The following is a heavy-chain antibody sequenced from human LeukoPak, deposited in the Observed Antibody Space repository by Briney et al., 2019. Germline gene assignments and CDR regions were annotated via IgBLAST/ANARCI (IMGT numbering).Heavy chain of an antibody. CDR1: GFPFSSYG. V-gene: IGHV3-30*02. CDR2: LRYDGSNK. J-gene: IGHJ3*02. Sequence: PGGSLRLSCAASGFPFSSYGMHWVRQAPGKGLEWVAFLRYDGSNKYYADSVKGRFTISRDNSKNTLYLQMNSLRAEDTAVYYCAKDQFVVVPATDAFDIWGQGTMVTVSS. CDR3: AKDQFVVVPATDAFDI. D-gene: IGHD2-2*01.